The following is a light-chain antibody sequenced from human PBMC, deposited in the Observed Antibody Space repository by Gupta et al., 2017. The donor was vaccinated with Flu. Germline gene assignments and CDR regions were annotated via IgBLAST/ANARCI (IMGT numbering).Light chain of an antibody. CDR3: QVRDSSNEV. Sequence: ALGKTTSITCGVNRSENGNVHWHQHEPGQGRLLVIYRDSSRTAATPGRFSCSTSGTTATLTIGGAQAGDEDDYYWQVRDSSNEVFGGGTKLTVL. V-gene: IGLV3-9*01. CDR2: RDS. CDR1: RSENGN. J-gene: IGLJ2*01.